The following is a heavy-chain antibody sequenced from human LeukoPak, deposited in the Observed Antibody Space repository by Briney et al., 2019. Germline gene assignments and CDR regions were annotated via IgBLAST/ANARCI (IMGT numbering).Heavy chain of an antibody. J-gene: IGHJ4*02. V-gene: IGHV3-30*18. CDR3: AKDPQGFGELLYYFDY. D-gene: IGHD3-10*01. Sequence: GGSLRLSCATSGFTFSSYGMHWVRQAPGKGLEWVAVISYDGSNKYYADSVKGRFTISRDNSKNTLYLQMNSLRAEDTAVYYCAKDPQGFGELLYYFDYWGQGTLVTVSS. CDR1: GFTFSSYG. CDR2: ISYDGSNK.